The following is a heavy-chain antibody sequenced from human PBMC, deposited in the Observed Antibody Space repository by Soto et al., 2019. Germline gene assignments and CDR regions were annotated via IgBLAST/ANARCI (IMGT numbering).Heavy chain of an antibody. CDR2: ISYDGSNK. V-gene: IGHV3-30-3*02. J-gene: IGHJ4*02. CDR3: GKPDRRDSSGYPDY. D-gene: IGHD3-22*01. CDR1: GFTFSSYA. Sequence: LRLSCAASGFTFSSYAMHWVRQAPGKGLEWVAVISYDGSNKYYADSVKGRFTISRNNSKNTLYLQMNSLRAEDTAVYYCGKPDRRDSSGYPDYWGQGTLVTVSS.